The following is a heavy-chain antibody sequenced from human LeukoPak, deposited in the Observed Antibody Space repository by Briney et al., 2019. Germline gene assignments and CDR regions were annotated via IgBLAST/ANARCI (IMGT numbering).Heavy chain of an antibody. V-gene: IGHV3-7*01. J-gene: IGHJ1*01. D-gene: IGHD2-2*01. CDR2: IQQHGSET. CDR3: ATYSSSNGREFQY. CDR1: GFTFSNXA. Sequence: RLXXAASGFTFSNXAMXXVRQAXXXXXXXVANIQQHGSETYYGDSVKGRFTISRDNAKNSLYLQMNSLRAEDTAVYYCATYSSSNGREFQYWGQGTLVTVSS.